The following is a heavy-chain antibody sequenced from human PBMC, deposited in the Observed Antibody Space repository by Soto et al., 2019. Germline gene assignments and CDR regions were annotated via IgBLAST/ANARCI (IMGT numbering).Heavy chain of an antibody. CDR2: ISGSSTST. Sequence: EVQLSGSGGGLVQPGGSLRLSCAASGFTFSSYAMSWVHQAPGKGLEWVSAISGSSTSTYYADSVKGRFTISRDNSKNTLYRQMNSLRAEDTAVYYCAKDPSSGFAMENYFDYWGQGTLVTVSS. J-gene: IGHJ4*02. V-gene: IGHV3-23*01. D-gene: IGHD3-10*01. CDR1: GFTFSSYA. CDR3: AKDPSSGFAMENYFDY.